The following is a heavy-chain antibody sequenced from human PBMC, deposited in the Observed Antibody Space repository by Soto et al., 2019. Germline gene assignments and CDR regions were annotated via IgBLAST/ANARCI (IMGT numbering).Heavy chain of an antibody. CDR2: IYYSGST. D-gene: IGHD2-2*01. J-gene: IGHJ5*02. CDR1: GGSISSGGYY. V-gene: IGHV4-31*03. Sequence: SETLSLTCTVSGGSISSGGYYWSWIRQHPGKGLEWIGYIYYSGSTYYNPSLKSRVTISVDTSKNQFSLKLSSVTAADTAVYYCARDIVVVPAASKRYGLGIDPWGQGTLVTVSS. CDR3: ARDIVVVPAASKRYGLGIDP.